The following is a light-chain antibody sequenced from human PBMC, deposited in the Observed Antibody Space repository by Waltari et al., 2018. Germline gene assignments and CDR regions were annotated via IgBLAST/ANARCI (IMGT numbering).Light chain of an antibody. V-gene: IGLV2-23*02. CDR3: CSYTSTSTYV. J-gene: IGLJ1*01. Sequence: YQHHPGTAPKLIIYEVSKRPSGVSRRFSGSKSGSTASLTISGLQAEDETTYYCCSYTSTSTYVFGNGTKVAVL. CDR2: EVS.